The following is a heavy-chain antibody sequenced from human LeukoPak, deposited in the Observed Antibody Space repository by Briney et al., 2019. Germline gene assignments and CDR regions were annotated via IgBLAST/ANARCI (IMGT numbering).Heavy chain of an antibody. CDR2: IKQDGSEK. Sequence: GGSLRLSCAASGFTFSSYWMSWVRQAPGKGLEWVANIKQDGSEKYYVDSVKGRFTISRDNAKNSLYLQMNSLRAEDTAVYYCAKDGGLWVSAHWGDSWGRGTLVTVSS. CDR3: AKDGGLWVSAHWGDS. V-gene: IGHV3-7*03. D-gene: IGHD7-27*01. J-gene: IGHJ4*02. CDR1: GFTFSSYW.